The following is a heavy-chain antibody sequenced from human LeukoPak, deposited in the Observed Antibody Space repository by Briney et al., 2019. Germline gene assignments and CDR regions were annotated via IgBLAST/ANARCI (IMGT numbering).Heavy chain of an antibody. J-gene: IGHJ5*02. D-gene: IGHD3-10*01. Sequence: SETLSLTCTVSGGSISSYYWSWIRQPAGKGLEWIGYISYSGTTNYNPSLKSRVTISVDTSKNQFSLKLTSVTAADTAVYYCARDSSGSGSYFNWFDPWGQGTLVTVSS. V-gene: IGHV4-59*01. CDR3: ARDSSGSGSYFNWFDP. CDR1: GGSISSYY. CDR2: ISYSGTT.